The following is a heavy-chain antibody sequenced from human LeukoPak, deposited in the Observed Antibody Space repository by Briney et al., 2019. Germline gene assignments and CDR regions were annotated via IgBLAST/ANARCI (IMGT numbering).Heavy chain of an antibody. V-gene: IGHV4-4*02. J-gene: IGHJ4*02. CDR2: IYHSGST. D-gene: IGHD3-22*01. CDR1: GGSISSSNW. Sequence: SGTLSLTCTVSGGSISSSNWWSWVRQPPGKGLEWIGEIYHSGSTNYNPSLKSRVTISVDKSKNQFSLKLSSVTAADTAVYYCVHSGGYYSFDYWGQGTLVTVSS. CDR3: VHSGGYYSFDY.